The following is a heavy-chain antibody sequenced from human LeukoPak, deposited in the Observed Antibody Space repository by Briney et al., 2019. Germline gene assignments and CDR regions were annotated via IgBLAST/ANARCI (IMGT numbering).Heavy chain of an antibody. D-gene: IGHD3-3*01. CDR2: MNPNSGNT. CDR3: ARVYYDFWSGYYRWDYYYYMDV. V-gene: IGHV1-8*03. J-gene: IGHJ6*03. CDR1: GYTFTSYD. Sequence: ASVKVSCKASGYTFTSYDINWVRQATGQGLEWMGWMNPNSGNTGYAQKFQGRVTITRNTSISTAYMELSSLRSEETAVYYCARVYYDFWSGYYRWDYYYYMDVWGKGTTVTVSS.